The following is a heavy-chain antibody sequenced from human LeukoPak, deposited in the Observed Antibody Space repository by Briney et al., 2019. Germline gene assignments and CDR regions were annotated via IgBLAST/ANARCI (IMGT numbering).Heavy chain of an antibody. CDR2: ISDTGDST. V-gene: IGHV3-23*01. J-gene: IGHJ4*02. Sequence: GGSLRLSCTASGSTFSSYAMSWVRHAPGKGLEWVSSISDTGDSTYYADSVKGRFTISRDNSKNTLYLQMNSLRAEDTAVYYCAKDPMTSVTTTAYWGQGTLVTVSS. CDR3: AKDPMTSVTTTAY. D-gene: IGHD4-17*01. CDR1: GSTFSSYA.